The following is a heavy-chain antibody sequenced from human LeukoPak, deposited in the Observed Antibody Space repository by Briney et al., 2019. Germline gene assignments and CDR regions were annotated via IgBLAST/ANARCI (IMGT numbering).Heavy chain of an antibody. CDR3: AKDGGGVFLTGYYPRLYYMDV. V-gene: IGHV3-23*01. D-gene: IGHD3-9*01. Sequence: GGTLRLSCLASGFIFSTYGMSWVRQAPGKGLEWVSAISGSGGSTYYAGSVKGRFTIPRDNSKNTLDLQMNSLRAEETAVYYCAKDGGGVFLTGYYPRLYYMDVWGKGTTVTISS. CDR2: ISGSGGST. CDR1: GFIFSTYG. J-gene: IGHJ6*03.